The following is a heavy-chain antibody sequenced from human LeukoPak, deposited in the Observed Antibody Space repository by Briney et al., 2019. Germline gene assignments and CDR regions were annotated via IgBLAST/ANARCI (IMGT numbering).Heavy chain of an antibody. Sequence: SETLSLTCTVSGGSISSYYWSWIRQPPGKGMEWIGYISYSGSSNYNPSLKSRVSISVDTSKNQFSLKLNSVTAADTAVYYCARGRGSSWYADAFDIWGQGTMVTVSS. D-gene: IGHD6-13*01. CDR2: ISYSGSS. V-gene: IGHV4-59*01. CDR3: ARGRGSSWYADAFDI. J-gene: IGHJ3*02. CDR1: GGSISSYY.